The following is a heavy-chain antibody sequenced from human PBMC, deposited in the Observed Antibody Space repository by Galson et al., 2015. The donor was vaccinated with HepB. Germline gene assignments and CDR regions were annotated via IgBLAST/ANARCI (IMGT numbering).Heavy chain of an antibody. CDR3: ARAFTWIQLWLLGY. J-gene: IGHJ4*02. Sequence: SLRLSCAASGFTFSSYAMSWVRQAPGKGLEWVSAISGSGGSTYYADSVKGRFTISRDNSKNTLYLQMNSLRAEDTAVYYCARAFTWIQLWLLGYWGQGTLVTVSS. D-gene: IGHD5-18*01. V-gene: IGHV3-23*01. CDR2: ISGSGGST. CDR1: GFTFSSYA.